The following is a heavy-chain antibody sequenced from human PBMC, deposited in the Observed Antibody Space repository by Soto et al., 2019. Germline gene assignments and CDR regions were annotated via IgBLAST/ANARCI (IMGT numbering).Heavy chain of an antibody. J-gene: IGHJ2*01. CDR2: IYSSGRT. CDR1: GGSTSGKY. CDR3: ARDIYVNMALYYWYFDL. V-gene: IGHV4-4*07. Sequence: QVHLQASGPGVVKASETLSLTCSLSGGSTSGKYGSWIRQSSGKGLEWIGRIYSSGRTHYNPSLVSRVSRSVAHNSFSLRLTYVTAADTDIYYCARDIYVNMALYYWYFDLWGRGTQVSGSS. D-gene: IGHD3-16*01.